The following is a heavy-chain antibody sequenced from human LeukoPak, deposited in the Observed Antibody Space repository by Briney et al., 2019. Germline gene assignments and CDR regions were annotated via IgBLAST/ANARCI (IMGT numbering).Heavy chain of an antibody. J-gene: IGHJ4*02. CDR3: ARGNSDYDFWSGYYTGIHFDY. D-gene: IGHD3-3*01. CDR1: GGSFSGYY. V-gene: IGHV4-34*01. CDR2: INHSGST. Sequence: SETLSLTCAVYGGSFSGYYWSWIRQPPGKGLEWVGEINHSGSTNYNPSLKSRVTISVDTSKNQFSLKLSSVTAADTAVYYCARGNSDYDFWSGYYTGIHFDYWGQGTLVTVSS.